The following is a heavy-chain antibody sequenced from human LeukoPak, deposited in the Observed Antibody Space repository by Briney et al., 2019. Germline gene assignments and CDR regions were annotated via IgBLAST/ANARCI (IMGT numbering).Heavy chain of an antibody. D-gene: IGHD6-13*01. CDR2: IKQDGSEK. V-gene: IGHV3-7*01. CDR1: GFTFSSYW. Sequence: GGSLRLSCAASGFTFSSYWMSWVRQAPGKGLEWVANIKQDGSEKYYVDSVKGRFTISRDNAKNSLYLQMNSLRAEDTAVYYCARDAVGEYSSSWNDAFDIWGQGTMVTVSS. J-gene: IGHJ3*02. CDR3: ARDAVGEYSSSWNDAFDI.